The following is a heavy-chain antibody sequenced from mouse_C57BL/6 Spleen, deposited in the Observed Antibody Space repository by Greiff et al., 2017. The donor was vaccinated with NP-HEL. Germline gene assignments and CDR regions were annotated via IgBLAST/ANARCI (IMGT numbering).Heavy chain of an antibody. CDR2: IDPETGGT. CDR1: GYTFTDYE. CDR3: TSYALIYYDYYGYFDY. V-gene: IGHV1-15*01. D-gene: IGHD2-4*01. Sequence: VQLQQSGAELVRPGASVTLSCKASGYTFTDYEMHWVKQTPVHGLEWIGAIDPETGGTAYNQKFKGKAILTADKSSSTAYMELRSLTSEDSAVYYCTSYALIYYDYYGYFDYWGQGTTLTVSS. J-gene: IGHJ2*01.